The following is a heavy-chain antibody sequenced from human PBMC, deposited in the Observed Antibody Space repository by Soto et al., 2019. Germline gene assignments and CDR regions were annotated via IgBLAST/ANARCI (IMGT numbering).Heavy chain of an antibody. J-gene: IGHJ4*02. CDR3: AKDRTVAARHFDY. CDR1: GFTFTSYA. D-gene: IGHD6-6*01. Sequence: GGSLRLSCTSSGFTFTSYALSWVRQAPGKTLEWLATMSGSGNRTYYADSVKGRLTLSRDSSKNTLSLLMSSLRAEDTAVYYCAKDRTVAARHFDYWGQGTQVTVSS. V-gene: IGHV3-23*01. CDR2: MSGSGNRT.